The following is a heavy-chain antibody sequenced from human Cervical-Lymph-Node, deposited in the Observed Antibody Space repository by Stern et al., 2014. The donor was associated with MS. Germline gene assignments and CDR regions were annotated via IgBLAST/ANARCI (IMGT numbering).Heavy chain of an antibody. Sequence: VQLVESGAEVKKPGASVKVSCKASGYTFTGYYMHWVRQAPGQGLEWMGWIIHNIGGTSYAQKFQGRVTMTRDTSISTAYMELSSLRPDDTAVYYCARGTVATISGYWGQGTLVTVPS. J-gene: IGHJ4*02. V-gene: IGHV1-2*02. CDR1: GYTFTGYY. CDR3: ARGTVATISGY. CDR2: IIHNIGGT. D-gene: IGHD5-12*01.